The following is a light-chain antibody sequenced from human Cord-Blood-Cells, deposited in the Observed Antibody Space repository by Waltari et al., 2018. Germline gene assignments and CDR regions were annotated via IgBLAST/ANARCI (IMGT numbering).Light chain of an antibody. CDR3: YSRDSIVNHYV. J-gene: IGLJ1*01. CDR1: SLRSYY. CDR2: GKN. V-gene: IGLV3-19*01. Sequence: SSELTQDPAVSVALGQTVRITCQGDSLRSYYASWYQQKPGQAPVLVIYGKNNRPSGIPDRFSGSSSGNTASFTITGAQAEDVADYYCYSRDSIVNHYVFLTGSKVTVL.